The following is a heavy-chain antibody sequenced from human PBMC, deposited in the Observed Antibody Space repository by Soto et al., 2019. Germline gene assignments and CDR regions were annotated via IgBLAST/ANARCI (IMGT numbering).Heavy chain of an antibody. J-gene: IGHJ5*02. D-gene: IGHD6-13*01. Sequence: SQTLSITCAILGVSVSSHSAARNWLRQSPSGGLEGPGRTYYKSKWYNDLAVSVKSRITINLDESKNPFTLQLNSVTPEDTVVYFCARDVPEPAAGTGWFDPWGQGALVTVSS. CDR2: TYYKSKWYN. CDR1: GVSVSSHSAA. CDR3: ARDVPEPAAGTGWFDP. V-gene: IGHV6-1*01.